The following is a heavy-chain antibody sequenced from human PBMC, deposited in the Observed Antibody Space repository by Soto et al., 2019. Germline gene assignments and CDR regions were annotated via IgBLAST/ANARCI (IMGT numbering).Heavy chain of an antibody. Sequence: QITLKESGPTLVKPTQTPTLTCTFSGFSLSFSGGGVVWIRQPPGKVLEWLALIYWYADTRYNRSLKSKLTITKDTSKSQVVITMTNMNPVDTATYYCANFDRPGVSDSWGQGTMITVSS. CDR2: IYWYADT. D-gene: IGHD3-9*01. J-gene: IGHJ3*02. V-gene: IGHV2-5*01. CDR1: GFSLSFSGGG. CDR3: ANFDRPGVSDS.